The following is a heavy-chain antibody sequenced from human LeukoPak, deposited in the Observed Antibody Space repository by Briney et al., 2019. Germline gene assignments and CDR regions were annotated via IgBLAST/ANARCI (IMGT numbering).Heavy chain of an antibody. CDR2: IKQDGSEK. Sequence: GGSLRLSCAASGFTFSSHWMSWVRQAPGKGLEWVANIKQDGSEKYYVDSVKGRFTISRDNAKNSLYLQMNSLRAEDTAVYYCARDEKLLWFGELLNWFDPWGQGTLVTVSS. J-gene: IGHJ5*02. CDR3: ARDEKLLWFGELLNWFDP. D-gene: IGHD3-10*01. CDR1: GFTFSSHW. V-gene: IGHV3-7*03.